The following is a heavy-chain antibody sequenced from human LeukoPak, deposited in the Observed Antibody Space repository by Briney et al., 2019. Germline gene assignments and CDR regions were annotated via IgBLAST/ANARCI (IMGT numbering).Heavy chain of an antibody. D-gene: IGHD3-10*01. J-gene: IGHJ4*02. CDR1: GLTVSSDY. CDR2: IYSGGKK. Sequence: TGGSLRLSWAASGLTVSSDYMSWVRQAPGKGLEWVSVIYSGGKKYSADSVKGRFTISIDNSKNTLYLQMNSLRVEDADVYYCARDKGDHYFDYWGQGTLVTVSS. CDR3: ARDKGDHYFDY. V-gene: IGHV3-53*05.